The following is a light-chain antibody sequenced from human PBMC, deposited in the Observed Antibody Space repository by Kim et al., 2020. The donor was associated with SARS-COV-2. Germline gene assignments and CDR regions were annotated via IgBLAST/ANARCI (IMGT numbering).Light chain of an antibody. J-gene: IGKJ1*01. CDR2: AAS. Sequence: ASTGDRVTITCRASQGISSYLAWYPQKPGKAPKLLIYAASTLQSGVPSRFSGSGSGTDFTLTISCLQSEDFATYYCQQYYSYPLTFGQGTKVDIK. CDR1: QGISSY. CDR3: QQYYSYPLT. V-gene: IGKV1-8*01.